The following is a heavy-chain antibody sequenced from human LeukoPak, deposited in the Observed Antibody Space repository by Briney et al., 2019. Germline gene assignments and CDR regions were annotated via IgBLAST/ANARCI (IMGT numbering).Heavy chain of an antibody. CDR3: ARVYVGHIELRSFDI. V-gene: IGHV4-31*03. Sequence: SQTLSLIRTVSGGSLRSGCYYWSSIRQHPGKGLEWIGYIYYSGNIYYKLSLKSRLTISVDTSKNQFSLKQSSVSCADTGVYYCARVYVGHIELRSFDIWGQGTMVTVSS. CDR1: GGSLRSGCYY. J-gene: IGHJ3*02. CDR2: IYYSGNI. D-gene: IGHD3-16*01.